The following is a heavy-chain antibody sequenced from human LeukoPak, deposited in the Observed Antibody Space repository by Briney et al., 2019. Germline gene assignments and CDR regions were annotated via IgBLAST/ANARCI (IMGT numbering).Heavy chain of an antibody. V-gene: IGHV4-59*08. J-gene: IGHJ3*02. D-gene: IGHD3-9*01. CDR2: IYYSGST. CDR1: GGSISSYY. CDR3: ARQYYDILTGYYKDAFDI. Sequence: SETLSLTCAVYGGSISSYYWSWIRQPPGKGLEWIGYIYYSGSTNYNPSLKSRVTISVDTSKNQFSLKLSSVTAADTAVYYCARQYYDILTGYYKDAFDIWGQGTMVTVSS.